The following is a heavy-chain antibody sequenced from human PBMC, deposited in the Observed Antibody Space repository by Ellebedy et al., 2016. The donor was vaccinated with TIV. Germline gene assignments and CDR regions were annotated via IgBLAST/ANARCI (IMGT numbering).Heavy chain of an antibody. CDR3: AKDSSSWYTGYGDYYGMDV. D-gene: IGHD6-13*01. V-gene: IGHV3-9*01. Sequence: GGSLRLXXAASGFTFDDYAMHWVRQAPGKGLEWVSGISWNSGSIGYADSVKGRFTISRDNAKNSLYLQMNSLRAEDTALYYCAKDSSSWYTGYGDYYGMDVWGQGTTVTVSS. CDR2: ISWNSGSI. CDR1: GFTFDDYA. J-gene: IGHJ6*02.